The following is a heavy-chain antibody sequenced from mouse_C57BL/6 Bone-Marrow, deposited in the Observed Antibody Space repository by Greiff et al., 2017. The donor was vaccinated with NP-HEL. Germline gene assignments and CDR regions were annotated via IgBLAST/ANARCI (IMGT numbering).Heavy chain of an antibody. CDR3: SEDAAVYYCARTVVARWYFDV. J-gene: IGHJ1*03. CDR2: GQGLDWIG. CDR1: YTSSSRVY. V-gene: IGHV1-87*01. Sequence: QVQLQQSGPVLARPWASVKISCQAFYTSSSRVYFPFRDPNYWMQWVKQRPGQGLDWIGAFYPGNGDTSYNQKFKGKATATADESPSTAYMQLSSLASEDAAVYYCARTVVARWYFDVWGTGTTVTVSS. D-gene: IGHD1-1*01.